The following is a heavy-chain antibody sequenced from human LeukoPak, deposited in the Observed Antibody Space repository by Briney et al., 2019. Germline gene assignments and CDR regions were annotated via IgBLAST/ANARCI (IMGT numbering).Heavy chain of an antibody. D-gene: IGHD2-2*01. CDR1: GFTFSSYA. CDR2: ISGSGGST. Sequence: GSLRLSCAASGFTFSSYAMSWVRQAPGKGLEWVSAISGSGGSTYYADSVKGRFTISRDNSKNTLYLQMNSLRAEDTAVYYCAKDFIVVVPAAILYYFDYWGQGTLVTVSS. J-gene: IGHJ4*02. V-gene: IGHV3-23*01. CDR3: AKDFIVVVPAAILYYFDY.